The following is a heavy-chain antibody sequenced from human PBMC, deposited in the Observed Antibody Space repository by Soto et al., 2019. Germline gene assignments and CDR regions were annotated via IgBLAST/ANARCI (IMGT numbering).Heavy chain of an antibody. D-gene: IGHD4-17*01. CDR2: IYYSGST. J-gene: IGHJ4*02. CDR1: GGSISSGGYY. CDR3: ARESYGDYRSLDY. V-gene: IGHV4-31*03. Sequence: PSETLSLTCTVSGGSISSGGYYWSWIRQHPGKGLEWIGYIYYSGSTYYNPSLKSRVTISVDTSKNQFSLKLSSVTAADTAVYYGARESYGDYRSLDYWGQGTLVTVSS.